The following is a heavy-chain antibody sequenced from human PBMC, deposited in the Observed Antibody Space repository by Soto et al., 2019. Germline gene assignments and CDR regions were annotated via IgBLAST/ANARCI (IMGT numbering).Heavy chain of an antibody. V-gene: IGHV3-30*18. Sequence: QVQLVESGGGVVQPGRSLRLSCAASGFTFSSYGMHWVRQAPGKGLEWVAVISYDGSNKYYADSVKGRFTISRDNSKNTLYLQMNSLRAEDTVVYYCAKDLYYYDSSGFDYWGQGTLVTVSS. CDR3: AKDLYYYDSSGFDY. J-gene: IGHJ4*02. D-gene: IGHD3-22*01. CDR2: ISYDGSNK. CDR1: GFTFSSYG.